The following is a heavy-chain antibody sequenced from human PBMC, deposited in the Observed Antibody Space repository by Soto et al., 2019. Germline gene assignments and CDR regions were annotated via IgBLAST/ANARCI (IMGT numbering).Heavy chain of an antibody. Sequence: EVQLVESGGGLVKPGGSLRLSCADSGFTFRSYSMNWVRQAPGKGLEWVSSISSSSSYIYYADSVKGRFTISRDNAKNSLYLQMNSLRAEDTAVYYCARVERAYCGGDCYDYWCQGTLVTVSS. CDR2: ISSSSSYI. D-gene: IGHD2-21*01. CDR3: ARVERAYCGGDCYDY. J-gene: IGHJ4*02. CDR1: GFTFRSYS. V-gene: IGHV3-21*01.